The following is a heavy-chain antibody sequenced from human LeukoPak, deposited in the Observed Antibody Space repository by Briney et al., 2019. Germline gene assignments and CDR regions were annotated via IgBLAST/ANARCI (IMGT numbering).Heavy chain of an antibody. CDR2: IYYSGST. D-gene: IGHD2-2*02. CDR3: ARQAIDTLYISWFDP. J-gene: IGHJ5*02. CDR1: GGSISSYY. Sequence: PSETLFLTCTVSGGSISSYYWSWIRQPPGKGLEWIGYIYYSGSTNYNPSLKSRVTISVDTSKNQFSLKLSSVTAADTAVYYCARQAIDTLYISWFDPWGQGTLVTVSS. V-gene: IGHV4-59*08.